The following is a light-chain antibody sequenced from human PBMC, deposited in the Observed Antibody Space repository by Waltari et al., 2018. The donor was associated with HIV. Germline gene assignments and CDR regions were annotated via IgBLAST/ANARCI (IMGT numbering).Light chain of an antibody. V-gene: IGLV3-1*01. Sequence: SYELTQPPSVSVSPGQTASITCSGDKLGDQYACWYQQKPGQSPVLVIYQDGKRPSGIPERFSGSNSGNTATLTISGTQAMDEADYYCQAWDSSTYVFGTGTKVTVL. CDR1: KLGDQY. CDR2: QDG. J-gene: IGLJ1*01. CDR3: QAWDSSTYV.